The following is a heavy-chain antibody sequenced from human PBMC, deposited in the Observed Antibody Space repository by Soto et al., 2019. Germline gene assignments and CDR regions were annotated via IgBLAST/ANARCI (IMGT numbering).Heavy chain of an antibody. CDR1: GFTFNTYW. CDR2: IKEDGSDK. CDR3: ARFTRGSSGDY. Sequence: EVQLVESGGDLVQPGGSLRLSCVASGFTFNTYWMSWVGQAPGKGLEWVANIKEDGSDKYYVDSVKGRFTISRDNAKNLLYLQMNSLGDGDTAMYYCARFTRGSSGDYWGQGTLVTVSS. J-gene: IGHJ4*02. D-gene: IGHD6-25*01. V-gene: IGHV3-7*01.